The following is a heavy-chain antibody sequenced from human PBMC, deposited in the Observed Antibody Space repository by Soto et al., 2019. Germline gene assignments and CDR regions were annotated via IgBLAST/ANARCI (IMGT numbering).Heavy chain of an antibody. CDR2: IKQDGSEK. V-gene: IGHV3-7*01. J-gene: IGHJ4*02. D-gene: IGHD6-6*01. CDR3: ARVSGSSSSPYFDY. Sequence: GGSLRLSCAASGFTCSSYWMSWVRQAPGKGLEWVANIKQDGSEKYYVDSVKGRFTISRDNAKNSLYLQMNSLRAEDTAVYYCARVSGSSSSPYFDYWGQGTLVNVS. CDR1: GFTCSSYW.